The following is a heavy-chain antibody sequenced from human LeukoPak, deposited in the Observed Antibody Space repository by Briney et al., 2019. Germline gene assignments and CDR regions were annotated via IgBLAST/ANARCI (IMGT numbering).Heavy chain of an antibody. CDR3: ARQRGGSYSPFDY. CDR1: GYSFTSYW. D-gene: IGHD1-26*01. J-gene: IGHJ4*02. Sequence: GESLKIFCKGSGYSFTSYWIGWVRQIPGKGLEWMGIIYPGDSDTRYSPSFQGQVTISADKSISTAYLQWSSLKASDTAMYYCARQRGGSYSPFDYWGQGTLVTVSS. V-gene: IGHV5-51*01. CDR2: IYPGDSDT.